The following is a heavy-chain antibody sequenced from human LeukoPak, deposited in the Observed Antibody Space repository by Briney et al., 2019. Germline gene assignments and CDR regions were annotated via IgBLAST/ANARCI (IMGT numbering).Heavy chain of an antibody. CDR2: ISYDGNKE. CDR1: GFTFRTYA. D-gene: IGHD2-2*01. Sequence: PGGSLRLSCAASGFTFRTYAMNWVRQAPGKGLEWVAVISYDGNKEDYADSVKGRFTISRDNSRNTLYLHMNNLRTEDTGVYYCAKDSSCSSTSCPDAFDIWGQGTMVTVSS. J-gene: IGHJ3*02. V-gene: IGHV3-30-3*01. CDR3: AKDSSCSSTSCPDAFDI.